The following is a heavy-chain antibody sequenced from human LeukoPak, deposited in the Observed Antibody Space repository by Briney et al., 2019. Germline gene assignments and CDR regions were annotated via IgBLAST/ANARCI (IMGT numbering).Heavy chain of an antibody. D-gene: IGHD4-17*01. J-gene: IGHJ4*02. Sequence: GGSLRPSCAASGFTFSSYAMSWVRQAPGKGLGWVSAISGSGGSTYYADSVKGRFTISRDNSKNTLYLQMNSLRAEDTAVYYCAKDQRGTTVVTVTDYWGQGTLVTVSS. CDR3: AKDQRGTTVVTVTDY. V-gene: IGHV3-23*01. CDR1: GFTFSSYA. CDR2: ISGSGGST.